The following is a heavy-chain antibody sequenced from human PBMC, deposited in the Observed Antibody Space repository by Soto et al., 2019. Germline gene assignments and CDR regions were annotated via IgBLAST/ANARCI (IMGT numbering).Heavy chain of an antibody. Sequence: QVQLVESGGGVVQPGRSLRLSCAASGFTFSSYAMHWVRQAPGKGLDWVAVIWYDGSSEYYVDSVKGRFTISRDNSKDTLYLQMNSLRAEDTAVYYCAGEGGYCSGNSCYSYAFDIWGQGTMVTVSS. J-gene: IGHJ3*02. D-gene: IGHD2-15*01. CDR2: IWYDGSSE. CDR1: GFTFSSYA. V-gene: IGHV3-33*01. CDR3: AGEGGYCSGNSCYSYAFDI.